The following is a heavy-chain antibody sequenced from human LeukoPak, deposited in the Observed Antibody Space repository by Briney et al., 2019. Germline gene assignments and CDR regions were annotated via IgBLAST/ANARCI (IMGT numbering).Heavy chain of an antibody. Sequence: PSETLSLTCTVSGGSISSYYWSWIRQPPGKGLEWIGYIYYRGSTNYNPSLKSRVTISVDTSKNQFSLKLSSVTAADTAVYYCARTEDWFDPWGQGTLVTVSS. CDR3: ARTEDWFDP. J-gene: IGHJ5*02. V-gene: IGHV4-59*01. CDR1: GGSISSYY. CDR2: IYYRGST. D-gene: IGHD1-14*01.